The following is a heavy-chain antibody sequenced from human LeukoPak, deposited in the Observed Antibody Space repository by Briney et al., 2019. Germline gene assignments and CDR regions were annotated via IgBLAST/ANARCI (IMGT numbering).Heavy chain of an antibody. CDR2: ISSRSSYT. J-gene: IGHJ6*02. Sequence: PGGSLRLSCAASGFTFRSYSMSWIRQAPGKGLEWVSYISSRSSYTKYADSVEGRLTISRDNAKNSLYLQMNSLRAEDTAVYYCARVLSSSWGAYYYYGMDVWGQGTTVTVSS. V-gene: IGHV3-21*05. CDR1: GFTFRSYS. CDR3: ARVLSSSWGAYYYYGMDV. D-gene: IGHD6-13*01.